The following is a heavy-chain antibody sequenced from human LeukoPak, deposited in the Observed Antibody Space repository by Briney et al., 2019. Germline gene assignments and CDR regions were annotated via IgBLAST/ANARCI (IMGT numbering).Heavy chain of an antibody. CDR2: IYSSGST. D-gene: IGHD3-10*01. CDR3: AREGNTYGSNWFDP. Sequence: SETLSLTCTVSGGSINNYYWTWIRQPAGKGLEWIGRIYSSGSTNYNPSLKSRVTMSVDTSKNQFSLKLSSVTAADTAVYYCAREGNTYGSNWFDPWGQGTLVTVSS. J-gene: IGHJ5*02. V-gene: IGHV4-4*07. CDR1: GGSINNYY.